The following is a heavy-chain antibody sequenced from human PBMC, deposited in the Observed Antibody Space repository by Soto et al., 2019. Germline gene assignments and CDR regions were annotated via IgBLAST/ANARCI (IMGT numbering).Heavy chain of an antibody. D-gene: IGHD3-22*01. J-gene: IGHJ4*02. CDR3: AKEMTSGYYLFDY. Sequence: EVQLLQSGGGLVQPGGSLRLSCAASGFTFSSYAMSWVRQAPGKGLEWVSTISGTGGSTYYPDSVTGRFTISRDNSKNTVYLQMNNLRAEDAAVYYCAKEMTSGYYLFDYWGQGTLVTVSS. CDR1: GFTFSSYA. V-gene: IGHV3-23*01. CDR2: ISGTGGST.